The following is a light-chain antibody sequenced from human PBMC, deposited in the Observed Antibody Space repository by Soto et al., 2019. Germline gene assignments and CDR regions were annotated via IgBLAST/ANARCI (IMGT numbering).Light chain of an antibody. CDR1: SSNIGAGYD. Sequence: QSALTQPPSVSGAPGQRVTISCTGSSSNIGAGYDVHWYQQLPGTAPKLLIYGNSNRPSGVPDRFSGSKSGNSASLAITGLHDEDEADYYCQSYDSSLSAVVFGGGTKLTVL. J-gene: IGLJ2*01. CDR2: GNS. V-gene: IGLV1-40*01. CDR3: QSYDSSLSAVV.